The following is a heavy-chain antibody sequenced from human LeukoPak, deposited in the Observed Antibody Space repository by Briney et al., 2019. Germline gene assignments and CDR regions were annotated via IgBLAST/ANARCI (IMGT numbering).Heavy chain of an antibody. Sequence: GGSLRLSCAASGFTFSSYGIHWVRQAPGKGLEWVAVIPKDGSTKNYADSVKGRFTISRDNAKNSLYLQMNSLRAEDTAVYYCARDYYPFDYWGQGTLVTVSS. J-gene: IGHJ4*02. V-gene: IGHV3-30*04. CDR2: IPKDGSTK. CDR3: ARDYYPFDY. D-gene: IGHD3-10*01. CDR1: GFTFSSYG.